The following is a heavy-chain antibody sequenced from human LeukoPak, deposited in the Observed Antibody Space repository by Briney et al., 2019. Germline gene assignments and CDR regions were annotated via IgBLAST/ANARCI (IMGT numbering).Heavy chain of an antibody. V-gene: IGHV4-34*01. CDR3: ARGPVGYSYGFFDY. J-gene: IGHJ4*02. CDR1: GGSFSGYY. Sequence: SETLSLTCAVYGGSFSGYYWNWIRQPPGKGLEWIGEINHSGSTNYNPSLKSRVTISVDTSKNQFSLKLSSVTAADTAVYYCARGPVGYSYGFFDYWGQGTLVTVSS. D-gene: IGHD5-18*01. CDR2: INHSGST.